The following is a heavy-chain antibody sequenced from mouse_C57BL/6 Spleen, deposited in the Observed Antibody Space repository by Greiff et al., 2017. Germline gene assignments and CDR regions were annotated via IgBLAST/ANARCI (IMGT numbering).Heavy chain of an antibody. V-gene: IGHV5-17*01. CDR2: ISSGSSTI. CDR1: GFTFSDYG. D-gene: IGHD1-2*01. CDR3: SRAAPDYTMDS. Sequence: EVKLMESGGGLVKPGGSLKLSCAASGFTFSDYGMHWVRQAPEKGLEWVAYISSGSSTIYYEDKVKGRFTMSRDNPNNPPFLQMTSLRSEVTARYYFSRAAPDYTMDSWGRGTSVTGSS. J-gene: IGHJ4*01.